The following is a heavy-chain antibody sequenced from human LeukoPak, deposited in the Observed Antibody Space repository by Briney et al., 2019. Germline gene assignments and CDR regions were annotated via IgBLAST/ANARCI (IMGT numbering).Heavy chain of an antibody. J-gene: IGHJ3*02. CDR2: IYYSGST. CDR3: ARYSSSWWGAFDI. V-gene: IGHV4-61*08. D-gene: IGHD6-13*01. Sequence: PSQTLSLTCTVSGGSISSGDYYWSWIRQPPGKGLEWIGYIYYSGSTNYNPSLKSRVTISVDTSKNQFSLKLSSVTAADTAVYYCARYSSSWWGAFDIWGQGTMVTVSS. CDR1: GGSISSGDYY.